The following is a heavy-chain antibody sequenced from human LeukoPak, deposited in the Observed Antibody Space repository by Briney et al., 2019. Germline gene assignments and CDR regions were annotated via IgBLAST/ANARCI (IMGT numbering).Heavy chain of an antibody. CDR2: ISYDGSNK. CDR3: AKAFYDILTGFPN. Sequence: GRSLRLSCAASGFTFCSYGMHWVRQAPGKGLEWVAVISYDGSNKYYADSVKGRFTISRDNSKNTLYLQMNSLRAEDTAVYYCAKAFYDILTGFPNWGQGTLVTVSS. V-gene: IGHV3-30*18. J-gene: IGHJ4*02. D-gene: IGHD3-9*01. CDR1: GFTFCSYG.